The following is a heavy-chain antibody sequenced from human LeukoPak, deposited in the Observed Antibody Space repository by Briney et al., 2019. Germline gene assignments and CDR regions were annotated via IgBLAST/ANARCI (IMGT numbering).Heavy chain of an antibody. V-gene: IGHV3-23*01. CDR2: ISGSGGST. CDR3: AKDKGNSTTKDFFDY. Sequence: PGGSLRLSCAASGFTFSSYGMSWVRQAPGKGLEWVSAISGSGGSTYYADSVKGRFTISRDNSKNTLFLQMNSLRAEDTAAYYCAKDKGNSTTKDFFDYWGQGTLVTVSS. CDR1: GFTFSSYG. D-gene: IGHD5/OR15-5a*01. J-gene: IGHJ4*02.